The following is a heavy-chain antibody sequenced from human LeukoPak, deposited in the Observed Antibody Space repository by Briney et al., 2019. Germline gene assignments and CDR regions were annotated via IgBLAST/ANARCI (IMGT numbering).Heavy chain of an antibody. CDR1: GYSFTSSW. Sequence: GESLKISCKGSGYSFTSSWIGWVRQMPGKGLEWLGILYPGDSDTRYSPSFQGQVTISADKSISTAYLQWSSLKASDTAMYYCASRLRERFDSWGQGTLVTVSS. V-gene: IGHV5-51*01. CDR3: ASRLRERFDS. J-gene: IGHJ4*02. D-gene: IGHD5-12*01. CDR2: LYPGDSDT.